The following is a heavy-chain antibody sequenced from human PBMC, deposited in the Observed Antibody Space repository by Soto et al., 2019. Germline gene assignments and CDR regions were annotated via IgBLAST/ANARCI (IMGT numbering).Heavy chain of an antibody. Sequence: SETLSLTCTVSGGSISTYYWSWIRQPPGKGLEWIGYIYYSGTTNYNPSLKSRVTISVDTSNNQFSLRLSSVTAADTAVYYCARLHRYCTGGDFCYSDAFDIWGRGTMVTVSS. V-gene: IGHV4-59*01. CDR1: GGSISTYY. D-gene: IGHD2-8*02. CDR2: IYYSGTT. J-gene: IGHJ3*02. CDR3: ARLHRYCTGGDFCYSDAFDI.